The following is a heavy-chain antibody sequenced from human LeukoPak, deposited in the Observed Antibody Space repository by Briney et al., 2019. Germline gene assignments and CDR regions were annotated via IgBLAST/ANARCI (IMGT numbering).Heavy chain of an antibody. CDR3: ARQYDSYFYYYLDL. Sequence: SETLSLTCAVSGYPINSAYYWVWVRQPQGKGLEWIGSLYHPDSTYYNPSLESRVTMSGDTSRNQFSLKLSFVTAADTAVYYCARQYDSYFYYYLDLWGTGTTVTVSS. CDR1: GYPINSAYY. J-gene: IGHJ6*03. D-gene: IGHD2-2*01. V-gene: IGHV4-38-2*01. CDR2: LYHPDST.